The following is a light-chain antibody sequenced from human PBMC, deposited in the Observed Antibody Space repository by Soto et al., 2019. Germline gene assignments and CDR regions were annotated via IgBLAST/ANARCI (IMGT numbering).Light chain of an antibody. Sequence: QSLLTQPPSSSGSPGQSVTISCTGTISDIGDSNSVSWYQQHPGKAPKLMIYDVSKRPSGVPDRFSGSKSGNTASLTVSGLQAEDEADYYCSSYAGSNNYVFGTGTKVTVL. CDR3: SSYAGSNNYV. CDR1: ISDIGDSNS. V-gene: IGLV2-8*01. CDR2: DVS. J-gene: IGLJ1*01.